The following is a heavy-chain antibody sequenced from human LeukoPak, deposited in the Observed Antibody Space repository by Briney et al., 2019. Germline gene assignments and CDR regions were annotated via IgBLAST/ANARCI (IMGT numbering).Heavy chain of an antibody. Sequence: SETLSLTCTVSGASVSGSAYYWGWIRQPPGKGLEWIGNIYYSGSTYYNESLESRVTISIDTSKNQFSLKLNSVTAADTAMYYCAKSGGYGLIDYWGQGTLVTVSS. D-gene: IGHD1-26*01. V-gene: IGHV4-39*01. CDR2: IYYSGST. J-gene: IGHJ4*02. CDR1: GASVSGSAYY. CDR3: AKSGGYGLIDY.